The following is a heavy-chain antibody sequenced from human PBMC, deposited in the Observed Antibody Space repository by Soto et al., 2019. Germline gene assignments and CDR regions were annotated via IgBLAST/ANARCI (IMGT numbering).Heavy chain of an antibody. CDR2: ISYDGSNK. V-gene: IGHV3-30-3*01. D-gene: IGHD5-18*01. J-gene: IGHJ4*02. CDR1: GFTFSSYA. CDR3: ARDLGYSYGYFDY. Sequence: PGGSLRLSCAASGFTFSSYAMHWVRQAPGKGLEWVAVISYDGSNKYYADSVKGRFTISRDNSKNTLYLQMNSLRAEDTAVYYCARDLGYSYGYFDYWGQGTLVTVSS.